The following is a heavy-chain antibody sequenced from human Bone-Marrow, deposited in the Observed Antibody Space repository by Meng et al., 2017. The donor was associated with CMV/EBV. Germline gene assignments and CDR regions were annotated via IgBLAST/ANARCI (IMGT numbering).Heavy chain of an antibody. CDR3: ARDANWNSGYYYYGMDG. CDR2: ISSSSSYI. J-gene: IGHJ6*02. CDR1: GFTFSSYS. Sequence: GESLKISCAASGFTFSSYSMNWVRQAPGKGLEWVSSISSSSSYIYYADSVKGRFTISRDNAKNSLYLQMNSLRAEDTAVYYCARDANWNSGYYYYGMDGWGQGTTVTVSS. V-gene: IGHV3-21*01. D-gene: IGHD1-7*01.